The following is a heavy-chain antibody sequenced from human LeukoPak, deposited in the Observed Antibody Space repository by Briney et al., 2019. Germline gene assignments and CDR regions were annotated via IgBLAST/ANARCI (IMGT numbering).Heavy chain of an antibody. J-gene: IGHJ3*02. CDR1: GFTSSSYA. D-gene: IGHD3-3*01. CDR3: AREGLWSGYLGAFDI. Sequence: GGSLRLSCAASGFTSSSYAMPWVRQAPGTGLEWVAVISYDGSNKYYADSVKGRFTISRDNSKNTLYLQMNSLRAEDTAVYYCAREGLWSGYLGAFDIWGQGTMVTVSS. V-gene: IGHV3-30-3*01. CDR2: ISYDGSNK.